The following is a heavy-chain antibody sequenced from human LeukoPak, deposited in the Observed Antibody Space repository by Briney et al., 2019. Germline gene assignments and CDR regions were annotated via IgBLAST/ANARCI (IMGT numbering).Heavy chain of an antibody. V-gene: IGHV3-30-3*01. J-gene: IGHJ6*02. CDR1: GFTFSSYA. CDR2: ISYDGSNK. Sequence: GGSLRLSCAASGFTFSSYAMSWVRQAPGKGLEWVAVISYDGSNKYYADSVKGRFTISRDNSKNTLYLQMNSLRAEDTAVYYCGRERRAGGYDILTGYPLDYYYGMDVWGQGTTVTVSS. CDR3: GRERRAGGYDILTGYPLDYYYGMDV. D-gene: IGHD3-9*01.